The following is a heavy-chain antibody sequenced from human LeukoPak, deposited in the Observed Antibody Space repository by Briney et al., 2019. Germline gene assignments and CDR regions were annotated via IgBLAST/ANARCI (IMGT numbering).Heavy chain of an antibody. CDR2: ITYSGST. D-gene: IGHD6-19*01. V-gene: IGHV4-59*01. J-gene: IGHJ4*02. CDR1: GGPISSYY. Sequence: SETLSLTCTVSGGPISSYYWGWIRQPPGKGLEWIGYITYSGSTNYNPSLESRVTISLDTSKNQFSLKLTSVTAADTAVYYCARDRGSSGNNYYFDYWGQGTLVTASS. CDR3: ARDRGSSGNNYYFDY.